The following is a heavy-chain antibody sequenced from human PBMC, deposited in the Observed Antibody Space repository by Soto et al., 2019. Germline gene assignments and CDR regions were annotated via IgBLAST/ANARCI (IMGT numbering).Heavy chain of an antibody. V-gene: IGHV3-15*01. CDR2: IKSKTDGGTT. CDR3: TTEVDYYDSSGYYRYYFDY. D-gene: IGHD3-22*01. J-gene: IGHJ4*02. CDR1: GFTFSNAW. Sequence: GGSLRLSCAASGFTFSNAWMRWVRQAPGKGLEWVGRIKSKTDGGTTDYAAPVKGRFTISRDDSKNTLYLQMNSLKTEDTGVYYCTTEVDYYDSSGYYRYYFDYWGQGTLVTVSS.